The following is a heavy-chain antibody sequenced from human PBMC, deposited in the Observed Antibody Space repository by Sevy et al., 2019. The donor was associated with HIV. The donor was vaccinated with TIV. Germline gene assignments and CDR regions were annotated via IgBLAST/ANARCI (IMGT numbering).Heavy chain of an antibody. CDR3: ARDLSFHPGYFDY. CDR2: MSYDGTNE. V-gene: IGHV3-30*03. Sequence: GGSLRLSCAASGFTFITYNMNWVRQAPGKGLEWVAVMSYDGTNEYYADSVKGRFTISRDNSKKTLFLQMNSLRAEDTAVYYCARDLSFHPGYFDYWGQGTLVTVSS. J-gene: IGHJ4*02. CDR1: GFTFITYN. D-gene: IGHD2-2*01.